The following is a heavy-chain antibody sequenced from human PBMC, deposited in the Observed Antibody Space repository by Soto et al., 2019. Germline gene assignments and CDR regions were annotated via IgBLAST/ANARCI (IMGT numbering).Heavy chain of an antibody. CDR3: ARGGWRHIDY. V-gene: IGHV4-59*08. CDR1: GSSMTTYY. CDR2: FYYSGST. D-gene: IGHD3-3*01. J-gene: IGHJ4*02. Sequence: SETLSLTCSVSGSSMTTYYWSWIRQPPGKGLEWIGYFYYSGSTNYNPSLKSRVTISVDTSKNQFSLKLSSVTAADTAVYYCARGGWRHIDYWGQGTLVTVSS.